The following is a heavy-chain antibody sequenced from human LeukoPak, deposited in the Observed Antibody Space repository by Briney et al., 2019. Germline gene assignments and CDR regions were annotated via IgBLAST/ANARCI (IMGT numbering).Heavy chain of an antibody. J-gene: IGHJ4*02. V-gene: IGHV3-23*01. CDR2: ISASGGST. Sequence: PGRSLRLSCAASGFTFSSDAMSWVRQAPGKGLEWVSAISASGGSTYYADSVKGRFTISRDNPKNTLYLQMNSLRAEDTAVYYCAKVGVPFDSWGQGTLVTVSS. CDR3: AKVGVPFDS. CDR1: GFTFSSDA. D-gene: IGHD2-8*01.